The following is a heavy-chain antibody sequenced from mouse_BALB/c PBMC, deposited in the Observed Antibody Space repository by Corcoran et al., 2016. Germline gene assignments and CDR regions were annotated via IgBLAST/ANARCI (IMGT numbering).Heavy chain of an antibody. CDR3: ARAHYYGSGRDLDFDY. J-gene: IGHJ2*01. V-gene: IGHV14-3*02. Sequence: EVQLQQSGAELVKPGASVKLSCTASGFNIKDTYMHWVKQRPEQGLEWIGRIDPTNGNTKYDPKFQGKATITADTSSNTAYLQLSSLTSEDTAVYYCARAHYYGSGRDLDFDYGGQGTTLTVAS. D-gene: IGHD1-1*01. CDR2: IDPTNGNT. CDR1: GFNIKDTY.